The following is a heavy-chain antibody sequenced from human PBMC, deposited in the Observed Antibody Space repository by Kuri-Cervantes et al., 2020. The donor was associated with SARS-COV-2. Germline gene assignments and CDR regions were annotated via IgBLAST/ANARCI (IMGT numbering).Heavy chain of an antibody. D-gene: IGHD6-13*01. CDR3: ARSIAAAGPIDY. V-gene: IGHV3-21*04. J-gene: IGHJ4*02. CDR1: GFTFSSYS. CDR2: ISSSSSYI. Sequence: GGSLRLSCSASGFTFSSYSMNWVRQAPGKGLEWVSSISSSSSYIYYADSVKGRFTISRDNAKNSLYLQMNSLRAEDTAVYYCARSIAAAGPIDYWGQGTLVTVSS.